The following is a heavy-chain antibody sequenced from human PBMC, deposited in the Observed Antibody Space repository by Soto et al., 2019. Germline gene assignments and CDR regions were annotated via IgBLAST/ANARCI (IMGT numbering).Heavy chain of an antibody. CDR1: GFTFSSDG. CDR2: IWYDGSNK. Sequence: PGGSLRLSCAASGFTFSSDGMHWVRQAPGKGLEWVAVIWYDGSNKYYADSVKGRFTISRDNSKNTLYLQMNSLRAEDTAVYYCARDKGYDILTGRRLDAFDIWGQGTMVTVSS. CDR3: ARDKGYDILTGRRLDAFDI. D-gene: IGHD3-9*01. V-gene: IGHV3-33*01. J-gene: IGHJ3*02.